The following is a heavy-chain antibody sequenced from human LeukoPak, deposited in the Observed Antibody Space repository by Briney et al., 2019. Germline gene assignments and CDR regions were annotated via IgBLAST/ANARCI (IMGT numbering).Heavy chain of an antibody. CDR2: IGYDGSNK. V-gene: IGHV3-30*02. CDR1: GFTFSSYG. CDR3: AKRGGTTVTTSNFHMDV. D-gene: IGHD4-17*01. Sequence: GSLRLSCAASGFTFSSYGMHWVRQAPGKGLEWVAFIGYDGSNKYTADSARGRFTLSRDNSKDTLYLQMNSLRAEDTAVYYCAKRGGTTVTTSNFHMDVWGKGTTVTVSS. J-gene: IGHJ6*03.